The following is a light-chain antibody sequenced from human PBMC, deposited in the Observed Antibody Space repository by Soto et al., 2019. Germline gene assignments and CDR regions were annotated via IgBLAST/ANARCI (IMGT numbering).Light chain of an antibody. CDR1: QSIGTD. Sequence: AIRMTQSPPSFSASTGDRVTITCRASQSIGTDLAWYQQRPGKAPNLLIYSASILQSGVPSRFSGSGSGTDYTLPLTSLPSEDFATYHCQQYHAYPPTFGQGTNVGIK. J-gene: IGKJ1*01. V-gene: IGKV1-8*01. CDR2: SAS. CDR3: QQYHAYPPT.